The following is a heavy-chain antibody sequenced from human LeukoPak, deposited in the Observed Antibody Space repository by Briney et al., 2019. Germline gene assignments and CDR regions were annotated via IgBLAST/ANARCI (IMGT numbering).Heavy chain of an antibody. CDR3: ARGVAAGSYYYYYMDV. J-gene: IGHJ6*03. CDR2: IIPIFGTA. V-gene: IGHV1-69*13. Sequence: SVRVSCKASGGTFSSYAISWVRQAPGQGLEWMGGIIPIFGTANYAQKFQGRVTITADESTSTAYMELSSLRSEDTAVYYCARGVAAGSYYYYYMDVWGKGTTVTVSS. D-gene: IGHD6-13*01. CDR1: GGTFSSYA.